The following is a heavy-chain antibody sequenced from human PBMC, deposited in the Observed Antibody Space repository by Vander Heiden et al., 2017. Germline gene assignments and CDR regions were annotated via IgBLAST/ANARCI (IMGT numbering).Heavy chain of an antibody. V-gene: IGHV3-21*01. CDR3: ARSTAATYYFDY. D-gene: IGHD6-13*01. J-gene: IGHJ4*02. Sequence: EVQLVESGGGLVKPGGSLRLSCAASGLTFSSYSMNWVRQAPGKGLEWVSSISSSSSYIYYADSVKGRFTISRDNAKNSLYLQMNSLRAEDTAVYYCARSTAATYYFDYWGQGTLVTVSS. CDR2: ISSSSSYI. CDR1: GLTFSSYS.